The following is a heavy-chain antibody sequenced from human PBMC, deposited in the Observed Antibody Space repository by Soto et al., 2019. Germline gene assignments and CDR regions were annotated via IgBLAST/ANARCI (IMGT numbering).Heavy chain of an antibody. Sequence: SETLSLTCTVSGGSISSCDYYWVWIRQPPGKGLEWIGYIYYSGSTYYNPSLKSRVTISVDTSKNQFSLKLSSVTAADTAVYYCARVDYDSILKIDYWGQGTLVTVSS. CDR2: IYYSGST. CDR3: ARVDYDSILKIDY. V-gene: IGHV4-30-4*01. D-gene: IGHD3-22*01. J-gene: IGHJ4*02. CDR1: GGSISSCDYY.